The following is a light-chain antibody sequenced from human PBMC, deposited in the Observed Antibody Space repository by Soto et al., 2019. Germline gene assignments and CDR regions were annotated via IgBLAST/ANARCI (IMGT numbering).Light chain of an antibody. J-gene: IGKJ2*01. CDR1: QAISSS. CDR3: QHLNDYRYT. CDR2: AAS. Sequence: DIQLTQSPSFLSASVGDRVTITCRASQAISSSLAWYQHNPGKAPKLQIYAASTWQNGVPSSFSGSGSGTEFTLTISCLQPEDFATYYCQHLNDYRYTFGQGTKVEIK. V-gene: IGKV1-9*01.